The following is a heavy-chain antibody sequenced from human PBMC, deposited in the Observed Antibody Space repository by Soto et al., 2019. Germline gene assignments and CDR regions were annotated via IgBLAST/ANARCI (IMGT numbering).Heavy chain of an antibody. CDR2: IYYSGST. CDR3: ARLGYSSGWYSIDY. CDR1: GGSISSYY. Sequence: QVQLQESGPGLVKPSETLSLTCTVSGGSISSYYWSWIRQPPGKGLEWIGYIYYSGSTNYNPSLKSRVTISVDTSKNQCSLKLSSVTAADTAVYYCARLGYSSGWYSIDYWGQGTLVTVSS. J-gene: IGHJ4*02. D-gene: IGHD6-19*01. V-gene: IGHV4-59*08.